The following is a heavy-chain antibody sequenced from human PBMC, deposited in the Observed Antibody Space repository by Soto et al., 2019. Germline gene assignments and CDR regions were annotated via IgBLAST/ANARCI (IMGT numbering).Heavy chain of an antibody. V-gene: IGHV1-2*02. J-gene: IGHJ6*02. Sequence: GASVKVSCKASGYTFTGYYMHWVRQAPGQGLEWMGWINPNSGGTNYAQKFQGRVTMTRDTSISTAYMELSRLRSDDTAVYYCASGAPVKGYSSGWYPISCYYYYGMDVWGQGTTVTVSS. CDR3: ASGAPVKGYSSGWYPISCYYYYGMDV. CDR1: GYTFTGYY. D-gene: IGHD6-19*01. CDR2: INPNSGGT.